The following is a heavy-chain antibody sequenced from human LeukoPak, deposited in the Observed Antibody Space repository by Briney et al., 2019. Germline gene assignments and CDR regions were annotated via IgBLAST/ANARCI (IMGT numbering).Heavy chain of an antibody. CDR1: GNTFTSFH. CDR3: ARESPSTFYFDY. V-gene: IGHV1-46*01. J-gene: IGHJ4*02. D-gene: IGHD1-1*01. Sequence: ASVKVSCKASGNTFTSFHIHWVRQAPGQGLEYMGIIKVYGDTTIYAQRFQGRITMTRDTSTSTVYMELSSLYSEDTAVYYCARESPSTFYFDYWGQGTLVTVSS. CDR2: IKVYGDTT.